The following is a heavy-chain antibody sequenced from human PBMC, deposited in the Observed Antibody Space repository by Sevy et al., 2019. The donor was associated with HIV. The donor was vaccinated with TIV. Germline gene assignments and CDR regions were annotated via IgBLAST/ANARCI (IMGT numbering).Heavy chain of an antibody. V-gene: IGHV5-51*01. D-gene: IGHD3-22*01. CDR1: GYSFTSYW. CDR2: IYPGDSDT. Sequence: GESLKISCKGSGYSFTSYWIGWVRQMPGKGLEWMGIIYPGDSDTTYSPSFQGQVTISADKSINTAYLQWSSLKASDTAMYYCARDGYYDSSSYYYFDSWGQGTLVTVSS. CDR3: ARDGYYDSSSYYYFDS. J-gene: IGHJ4*02.